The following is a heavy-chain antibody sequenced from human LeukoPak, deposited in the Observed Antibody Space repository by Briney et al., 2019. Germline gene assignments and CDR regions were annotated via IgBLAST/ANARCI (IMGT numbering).Heavy chain of an antibody. D-gene: IGHD3-22*01. Sequence: GASVKVSCKASGYTFTSYYTHWVRQAPGQGLEWMGIINPSGGSTSYAQKFQGRVTMTRDTSTSTVYMELSSLRSEDTAVYYCARGPRGVMGSSGYDNWFDPWGQGTLVTVSS. V-gene: IGHV1-46*01. CDR2: INPSGGST. CDR3: ARGPRGVMGSSGYDNWFDP. CDR1: GYTFTSYY. J-gene: IGHJ5*02.